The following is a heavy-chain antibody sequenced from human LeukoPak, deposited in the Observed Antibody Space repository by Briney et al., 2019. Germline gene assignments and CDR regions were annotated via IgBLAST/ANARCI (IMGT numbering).Heavy chain of an antibody. Sequence: ASVKVSCKASGYTFTGYYMHWVRQAPGQGLEWMGWINPNSGGTNYAQKFQGRVTMTRDTSISTAYMELRSLRSDDTAVYYCARDGVVTASWEYYIDYMDVWGKGTTVTVSS. CDR1: GYTFTGYY. CDR2: INPNSGGT. CDR3: ARDGVVTASWEYYIDYMDV. J-gene: IGHJ6*03. D-gene: IGHD2-21*02. V-gene: IGHV1-2*02.